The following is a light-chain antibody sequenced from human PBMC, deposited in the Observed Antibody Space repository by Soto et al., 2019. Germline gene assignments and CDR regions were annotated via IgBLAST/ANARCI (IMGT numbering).Light chain of an antibody. CDR2: AAS. Sequence: AIRMTQSPSSFSASTGDRVTITCRASQGISSYLAWYQQKPGKAPKLLIYAASSLQSGVPSRFSGSGSGTDFTLTISSLQPEDFATYYCQQSYSTPPITCGQGTRLEIK. J-gene: IGKJ5*01. CDR3: QQSYSTPPIT. CDR1: QGISSY. V-gene: IGKV1-8*01.